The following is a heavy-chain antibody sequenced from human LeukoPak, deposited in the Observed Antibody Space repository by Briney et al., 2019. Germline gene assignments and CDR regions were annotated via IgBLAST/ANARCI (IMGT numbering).Heavy chain of an antibody. J-gene: IGHJ4*02. CDR2: VNTVSSYI. CDR3: ARLRRNSDTSGYYYYYDY. V-gene: IGHV3-21*01. D-gene: IGHD3-22*01. Sequence: PGGSLRLSCAASGFTFSSYSFNWVRQAPGKGLEWVSSVNTVSSYIYYADSVRGRFTISRDNADNSLYLQMSGLRAEDTGVYYCARLRRNSDTSGYYYYYDYWGQGTLVTVSS. CDR1: GFTFSSYS.